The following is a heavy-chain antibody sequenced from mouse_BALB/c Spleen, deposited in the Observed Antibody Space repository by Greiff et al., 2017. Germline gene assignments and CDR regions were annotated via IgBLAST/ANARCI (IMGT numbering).Heavy chain of an antibody. V-gene: IGHV3-2*02. J-gene: IGHJ4*01. D-gene: IGHD1-1*01. CDR3: ARKEIGDYGSSYAMDY. CDR1: GYSITSDYA. CDR2: ISYSGST. Sequence: EVKLQESGPGLVKPSQSLSLTCTVTGYSITSDYAWNWIRQFPGNKLEWMGYISYSGSTSYNPSLKSRISITRDTSKNQFFLQLNSVTTEDTATYYCARKEIGDYGSSYAMDYWGQGTSVTVSS.